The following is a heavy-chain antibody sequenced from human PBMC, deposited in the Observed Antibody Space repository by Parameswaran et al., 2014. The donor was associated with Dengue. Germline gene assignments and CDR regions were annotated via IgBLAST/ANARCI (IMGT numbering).Heavy chain of an antibody. V-gene: IGHV1-69*01. CDR1: ISNA. CDR3: VCVAGNTKWGTFDY. CDR2: IIPEFGTS. D-gene: IGHD6-19*01. Sequence: ISNARLVRQAPGQGLEWMGEIIPEFGTSKYAQNFQGRVTIIADEYTSTADMELRSLRYDDTAVYYCVCVAGNTKWGTFDYWGQGTQVTVSS. J-gene: IGHJ4*02.